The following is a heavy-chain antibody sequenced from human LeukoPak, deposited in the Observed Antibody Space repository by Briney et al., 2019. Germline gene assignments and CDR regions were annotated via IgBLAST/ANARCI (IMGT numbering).Heavy chain of an antibody. CDR3: GRATYTSIWFHDAFDI. V-gene: IGHV1-2*02. D-gene: IGHD6-13*01. CDR2: INPYSGAT. Sequence: GASVKVSCKASGFTFTTYFMHWERQAPGQGLEWMGWINPYSGATNSAQKFQGRVTMTRDTSISTAYMELSMLTSDDTAVYYCGRATYTSIWFHDAFDIWGQGTMVTVSS. CDR1: GFTFTTYF. J-gene: IGHJ3*02.